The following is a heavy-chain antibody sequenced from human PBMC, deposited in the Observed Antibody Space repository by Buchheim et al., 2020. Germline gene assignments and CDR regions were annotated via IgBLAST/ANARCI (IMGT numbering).Heavy chain of an antibody. Sequence: EVQLVESGGGLVEPGGSLRLSCAASGFTFSNYEMQWVRQVIGKGLEWVSTIGVGGDTYYPGSVKGRFTISRENAKNSLYLQMNSLRAGDTAVYYCSRGAGELELRTMDVWGQGTT. CDR2: IGVGGDT. D-gene: IGHD1-7*01. V-gene: IGHV3-13*04. CDR1: GFTFSNYE. CDR3: SRGAGELELRTMDV. J-gene: IGHJ6*02.